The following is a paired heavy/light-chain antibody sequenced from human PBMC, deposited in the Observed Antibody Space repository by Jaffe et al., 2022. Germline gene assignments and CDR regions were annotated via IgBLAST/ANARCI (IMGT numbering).Heavy chain of an antibody. CDR1: GFSFGDYA. CDR3: TRDGHPVTSYYYYMDV. CDR2: IRSNPYGGST. D-gene: IGHD2-21*02. V-gene: IGHV3-49*04. J-gene: IGHJ6*03. Sequence: EMQLVESGGGLVQPGRSLRLSCAVSGFSFGDYAMSWVRQAPGKGLEWVGFIRSNPYGGSTLYAASVEDRFTISRDDSKSIVYLQMNSLKTEDTAVYYCTRDGHPVTSYYYYMDVWGKGTTVTVSS.
Light chain of an antibody. J-gene: IGKJ4*01. CDR3: LQHNSYPLT. Sequence: DIQMTQSPSAMSASVGDRVTITCRASQGISNYLAWFQQKPGKVPKRLIYASSSLQSGVPSRFSGSGSGTDFTLTISNLQPEDFATYYCLQHNSYPLTFGGGTKVEIK. CDR1: QGISNY. V-gene: IGKV1-17*03. CDR2: ASS.